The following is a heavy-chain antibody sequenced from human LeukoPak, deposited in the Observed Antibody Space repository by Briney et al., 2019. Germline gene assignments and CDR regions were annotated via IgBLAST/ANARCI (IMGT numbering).Heavy chain of an antibody. J-gene: IGHJ3*02. CDR1: GYTFTSCL. CDR2: INPSGGST. Sequence: ASVKVSCKASGYTFTSCLMHWVRQAPGQGLEYMGMINPSGGSTVYTQKFQGRITMSKDTSTSTVYMDLYSLRSEDTAVYYCASLTKRDAFDIWGQGTMVTVSS. D-gene: IGHD1-1*01. CDR3: ASLTKRDAFDI. V-gene: IGHV1-46*01.